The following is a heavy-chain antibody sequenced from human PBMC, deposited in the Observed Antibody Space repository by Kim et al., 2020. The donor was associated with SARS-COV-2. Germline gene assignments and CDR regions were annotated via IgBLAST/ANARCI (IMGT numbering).Heavy chain of an antibody. J-gene: IGHJ4*02. D-gene: IGHD3-10*01. V-gene: IGHV3-23*01. CDR2: IGAGADRI. CDR3: ARDRTMVRGVIIRQWAY. Sequence: GGSLRLSCAASGFTLTNYAMTWVRQAPGKGLEWVSTIGAGADRIDYADSVKGRFTISRDNSKNSLYLQMNSLRPEDTAVYYCARDRTMVRGVIIRQWAYWGQGTLVTVSS. CDR1: GFTLTNYA.